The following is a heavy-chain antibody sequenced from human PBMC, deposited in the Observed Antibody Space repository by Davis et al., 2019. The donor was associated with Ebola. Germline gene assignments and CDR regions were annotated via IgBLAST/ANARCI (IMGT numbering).Heavy chain of an antibody. V-gene: IGHV3-11*01. CDR1: GFTFSDYY. J-gene: IGHJ2*01. CDR3: ARGEYSSDDWYFDL. Sequence: PGGSLRLSCAASGFTFSDYYMGWIRQAPGKGLEWVSYISSSGSTIYYADSVKGRFTISRDNAKNSLYLQMNNLRAEDTAVYYCARGEYSSDDWYFDLWGRGTLVTVSS. CDR2: ISSSGSTI. D-gene: IGHD6-6*01.